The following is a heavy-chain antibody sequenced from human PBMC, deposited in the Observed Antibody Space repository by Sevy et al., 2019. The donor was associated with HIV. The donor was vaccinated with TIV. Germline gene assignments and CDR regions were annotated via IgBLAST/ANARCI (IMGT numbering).Heavy chain of an antibody. Sequence: GGSLRLSCAASGFTFGTYVMNWVRQAPGKGLEWVSAISGSGGSTYYADSVKGRITISRDNSKKTVYLQMNSLRAEDTAVYYCAKGDRSFYGIDVWGQGTTVTVSS. CDR2: ISGSGGST. V-gene: IGHV3-23*01. J-gene: IGHJ6*02. CDR3: AKGDRSFYGIDV. CDR1: GFTFGTYV. D-gene: IGHD2-15*01.